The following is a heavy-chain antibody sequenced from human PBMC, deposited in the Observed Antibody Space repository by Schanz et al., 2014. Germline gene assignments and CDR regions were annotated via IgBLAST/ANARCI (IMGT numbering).Heavy chain of an antibody. V-gene: IGHV1-69*04. J-gene: IGHJ6*02. D-gene: IGHD3-10*01. CDR2: IIPSLGLA. Sequence: VQLEQSGAEVKKPGASVKVSCKASGYTFTSYGINWVRQAPGQGLEWMGRIIPSLGLAKYEQKFQDKVTITADTSTSTAYMELRNLRSDDTAVYYCARAKRFGDMDVWGQGTTVTVSS. CDR3: ARAKRFGDMDV. CDR1: GYTFTSYG.